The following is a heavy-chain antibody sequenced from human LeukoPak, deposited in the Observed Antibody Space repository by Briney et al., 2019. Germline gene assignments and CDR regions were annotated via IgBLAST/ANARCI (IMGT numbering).Heavy chain of an antibody. D-gene: IGHD1-26*01. CDR2: IYYSGST. Sequence: PSETLSLTCTVSGGSISSGGYYWSCIRQHPGKGLEWIGYIYYSGSTYYNPSLKSRVTISVDTSKNQFSLKLSSVTAADTAVYYCARDPGGSSPYDYWGQGTLVTVSS. CDR3: ARDPGGSSPYDY. V-gene: IGHV4-31*03. CDR1: GGSISSGGYY. J-gene: IGHJ4*02.